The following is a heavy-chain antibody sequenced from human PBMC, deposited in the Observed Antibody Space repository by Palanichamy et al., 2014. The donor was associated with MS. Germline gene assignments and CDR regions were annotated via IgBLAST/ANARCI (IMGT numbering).Heavy chain of an antibody. Sequence: EVQLVESGGGLVEPGGSLRLSCAASGFTFSTYSMNWVRQAPGKGLEWVSPISSSSSYIYYSDSVKGRFTISRDNAKNSLYLQMSSLRAEDTAVYYCARDREYYYDSSGYYLDYWGQGTLVTVSS. J-gene: IGHJ4*02. D-gene: IGHD3-22*01. CDR2: ISSSSSYI. CDR1: GFTFSTYS. CDR3: ARDREYYYDSSGYYLDY. V-gene: IGHV3-21*01.